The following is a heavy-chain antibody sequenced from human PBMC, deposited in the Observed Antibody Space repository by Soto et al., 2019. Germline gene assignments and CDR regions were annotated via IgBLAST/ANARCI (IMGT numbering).Heavy chain of an antibody. CDR2: VHYNGRT. D-gene: IGHD3-16*01. J-gene: IGHJ5*02. V-gene: IGHV4-59*01. CDR1: GGSMTSYY. CDR3: ARSISGFGAKNWFDP. Sequence: SETLSLTCIVSGGSMTSYYWTWIRQSPGKGLEWIGYVHYNGRTSYNPSLESRLTISLDTSQNQFSLKLTSATAADTAVYYCARSISGFGAKNWFDPWGQGTLVTVSS.